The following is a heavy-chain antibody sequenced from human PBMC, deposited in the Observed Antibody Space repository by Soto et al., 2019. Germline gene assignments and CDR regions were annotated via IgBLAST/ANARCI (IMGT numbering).Heavy chain of an antibody. CDR3: AKESSNSAAIYYYFYGMDV. CDR2: VSGSGGGT. J-gene: IGHJ6*02. Sequence: GGSLRLSCAASGFTFNTYGMTWVRQAPGKGLEWVSTVSGSGGGTYYADSVKGRFTISRVNSKNTMYLHMDSVRADDTAVYFCAKESSNSAAIYYYFYGMDVWGQGTTVTVSS. V-gene: IGHV3-23*01. CDR1: GFTFNTYG. D-gene: IGHD6-6*01.